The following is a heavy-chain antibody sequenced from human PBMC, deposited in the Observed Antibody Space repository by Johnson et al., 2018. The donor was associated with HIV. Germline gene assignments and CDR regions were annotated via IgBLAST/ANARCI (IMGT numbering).Heavy chain of an antibody. D-gene: IGHD5-12*01. Sequence: QVQLVESGGGVVRPGGSLRLSCAASGFTFSSYDMHWVRQAPGKGLEWVALISYDGSNKYYADSVKGRFTISRDNSKNTLYLQMNSLRAEDTALYHCARPHSGQYQYAFDIWGQGTKVTVSS. CDR3: ARPHSGQYQYAFDI. CDR1: GFTFSSYD. J-gene: IGHJ3*02. CDR2: ISYDGSNK. V-gene: IGHV3-30*14.